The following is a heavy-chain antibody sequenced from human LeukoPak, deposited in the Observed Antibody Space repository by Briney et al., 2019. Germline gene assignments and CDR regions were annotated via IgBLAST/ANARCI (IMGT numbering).Heavy chain of an antibody. CDR2: MNYDGSST. V-gene: IGHV3-74*03. CDR1: GLTLSNYW. J-gene: IGHJ2*01. Sequence: GGSLRLSCAASGLTLSNYWMHWVRQAPGKGLVWVSRMNYDGSSTTYADSVKGRFTISRDNAKNTLYLQMNSLRAEDTAVYYCARETTVIREWYFDLWGRGTLVTVSS. CDR3: ARETTVIREWYFDL. D-gene: IGHD4-17*01.